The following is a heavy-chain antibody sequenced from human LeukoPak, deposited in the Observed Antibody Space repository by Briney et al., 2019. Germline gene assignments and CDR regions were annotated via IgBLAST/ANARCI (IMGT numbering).Heavy chain of an antibody. CDR3: AKDGIAAPVDY. J-gene: IGHJ4*02. D-gene: IGHD6-6*01. CDR1: GFTFGSYW. V-gene: IGHV3-74*01. CDR2: INTDGSST. Sequence: GGSLRLSCAASGFTFGSYWMHWVRQAPGKGLVWVSRINTDGSSTSYADSVKGRFTISRDNSKNTLYLQMNSLRAEDTAVYYCAKDGIAAPVDYWGQGTLVTVSS.